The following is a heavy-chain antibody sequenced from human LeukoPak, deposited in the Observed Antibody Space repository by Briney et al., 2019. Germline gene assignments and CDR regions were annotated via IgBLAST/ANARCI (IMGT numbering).Heavy chain of an antibody. CDR3: AKDLRLIAAAGNN. V-gene: IGHV3-7*03. J-gene: IGHJ4*02. D-gene: IGHD6-13*01. CDR2: IKQDGSEK. Sequence: PGGSLRLSCAASGFTFSSYWMSWVRQAPGKGLEWVANIKQDGSEKYYVDSVKGRFTISRDNAKNSLYLQMNSLRAEDTAVYYCAKDLRLIAAAGNNWGQGTLVTVSS. CDR1: GFTFSSYW.